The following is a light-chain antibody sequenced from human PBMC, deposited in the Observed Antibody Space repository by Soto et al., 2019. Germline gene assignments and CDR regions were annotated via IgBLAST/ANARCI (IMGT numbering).Light chain of an antibody. CDR3: LQDYNYPT. V-gene: IGKV1-6*01. J-gene: IGKJ1*01. CDR1: QGIRND. CDR2: AAS. Sequence: AIQMTQSPSSLSASVGDRVTITCRASQGIRNDLGWYQQKPGTAPKLLIYAASSLQSGVPSRFSGSGSGTDFTLTISNLQPEDFATYYCLQDYNYPTFGQGTKVEIQ.